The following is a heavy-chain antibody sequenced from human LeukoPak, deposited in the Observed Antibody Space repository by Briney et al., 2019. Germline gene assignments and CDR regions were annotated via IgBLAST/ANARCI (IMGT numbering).Heavy chain of an antibody. CDR3: ARDLRPLEYYYDSSGPVPFDY. D-gene: IGHD3-22*01. Sequence: ASVKVSCKASGGTFSSYAISWVRQAPGQGLEWMGGIIPIFGTANYAQKLQGRVTMTTDTSTSTAYMELRSLRSDDTAVYYCARDLRPLEYYYDSSGPVPFDYWGQGTLVTVSS. CDR2: IIPIFGTA. V-gene: IGHV1-69*05. CDR1: GGTFSSYA. J-gene: IGHJ4*02.